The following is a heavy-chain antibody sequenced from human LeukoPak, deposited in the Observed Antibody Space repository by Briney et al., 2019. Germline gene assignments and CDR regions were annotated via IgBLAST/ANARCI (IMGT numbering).Heavy chain of an antibody. J-gene: IGHJ4*02. CDR1: GFTFSNAW. V-gene: IGHV3-7*01. CDR3: ARNSGTSMEFAY. D-gene: IGHD1-7*01. CDR2: IKQDGSEK. Sequence: GGSLRLSCAASGFTFSNAWMSWVRQAPGKGLEWVANIKQDGSEKYYVDSVKGRFTISRDNAKNSLYLQMNSLRAEDTAVYYCARNSGTSMEFAYWGQGTLVTVSS.